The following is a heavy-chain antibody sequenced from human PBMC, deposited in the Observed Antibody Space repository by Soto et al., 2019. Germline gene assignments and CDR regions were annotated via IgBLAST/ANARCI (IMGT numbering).Heavy chain of an antibody. V-gene: IGHV1-18*01. J-gene: IGHJ4*02. CDR1: AYTFTSYG. Sequence: QVQLVQSGAEVKKPGASVKVSCKASAYTFTSYGISWVRQAPGQGLEWMGWISAYNGNTNYAQKLQSRVIMTTDTATSTAYMELRSLRSDDTAVYYCARESLGIVGASFDYWGQGTLVTVSS. CDR3: ARESLGIVGASFDY. CDR2: ISAYNGNT. D-gene: IGHD1-26*01.